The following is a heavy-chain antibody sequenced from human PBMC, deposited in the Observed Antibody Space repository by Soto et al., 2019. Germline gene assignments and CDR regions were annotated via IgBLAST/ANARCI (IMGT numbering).Heavy chain of an antibody. Sequence: EVQLVESGGGLVKPGGSLRLSCAASGFTFSNAWMNWVRQAPGKGLEWVGRIKSKTDGGTTDYAAPVKSRFTISRDDSKYTLDLQMNSLKTENTAVYYCTTHYYDSSGYYPDDYWGQGTLVTVSS. CDR2: IKSKTDGGTT. CDR1: GFTFSNAW. V-gene: IGHV3-15*07. CDR3: TTHYYDSSGYYPDDY. D-gene: IGHD3-22*01. J-gene: IGHJ4*02.